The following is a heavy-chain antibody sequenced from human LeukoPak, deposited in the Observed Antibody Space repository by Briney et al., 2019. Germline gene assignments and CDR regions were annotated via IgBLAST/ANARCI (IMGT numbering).Heavy chain of an antibody. V-gene: IGHV3-30-3*01. CDR3: ARDPGYDSSGGPT. J-gene: IGHJ5*02. CDR2: ISYDGSNK. CDR1: GFTFSSYA. D-gene: IGHD3-22*01. Sequence: SGGSLRLSCAASGFTFSSYAMHWVRQAPGKGLEWVAVISYDGSNKYYADSVKGRFTISRDNSKNTLYLQMNSLRAEDTAVYYCARDPGYDSSGGPTWGQGTLVTVSS.